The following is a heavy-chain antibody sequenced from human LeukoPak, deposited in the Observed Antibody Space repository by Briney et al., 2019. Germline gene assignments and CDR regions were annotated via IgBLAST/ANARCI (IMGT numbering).Heavy chain of an antibody. CDR3: ARDRGGGDLGY. CDR2: IYYSGST. V-gene: IGHV4-59*12. Sequence: SETLSLTCTVSGGSISSYYWSWIRQPPGKGLEWIGYIYYSGSTNYNPSLKSRVTISVDTSKNQFSLKMSSVTAADTAVYYCARDRGGGDLGYWGQGTLVTVSS. J-gene: IGHJ4*02. D-gene: IGHD2-21*02. CDR1: GGSISSYY.